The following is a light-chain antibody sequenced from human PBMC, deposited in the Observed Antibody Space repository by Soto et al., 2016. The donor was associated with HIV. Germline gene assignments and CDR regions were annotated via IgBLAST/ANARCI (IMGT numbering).Light chain of an antibody. CDR3: QVWDSTTEHRIYV. CDR1: NIGSKS. Sequence: SYELTQPPSVSVAPGKTATITCGGTNIGSKSVHWYQQKPGQAPVVVVYEDSDRPSGIPVRFSGSNSGNTATLTISRVEAGDEADYYCQVWDSTTEHRIYVFGTGTKVTVL. CDR2: EDS. V-gene: IGLV3-21*03. J-gene: IGLJ1*01.